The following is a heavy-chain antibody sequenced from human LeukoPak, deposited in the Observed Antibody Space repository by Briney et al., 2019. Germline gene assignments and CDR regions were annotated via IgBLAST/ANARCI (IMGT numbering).Heavy chain of an antibody. CDR1: GFFFSSYG. Sequence: GAAMILSKAASGFFFSSYGINWVRPAPGKGLEWVSYISSSSSTIYYANSVKGRFTISRDNAKNSLYLQMNSLRAEDTAVYYCARDLCSSTSCYAGWFDPWGQGTLVAVSS. V-gene: IGHV3-48*01. CDR2: ISSSSSTI. J-gene: IGHJ5*02. CDR3: ARDLCSSTSCYAGWFDP. D-gene: IGHD2-2*01.